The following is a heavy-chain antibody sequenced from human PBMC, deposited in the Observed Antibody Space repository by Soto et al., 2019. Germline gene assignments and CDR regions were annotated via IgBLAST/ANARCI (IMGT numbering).Heavy chain of an antibody. J-gene: IGHJ4*02. CDR1: GFTFSTYG. V-gene: IGHV3-33*01. CDR2: IWSDGTNK. CDR3: ARDYYYDSSGYYAGFDY. D-gene: IGHD3-22*01. Sequence: PGGSLRLSCAASGFTFSTYGMHWVRQAPGKGLEWVALIWSDGTNKYYADSVKGRFTISRDNAKNSLYLQMNSLRAEDTAVYYCARDYYYDSSGYYAGFDYWGQGTLVTVSS.